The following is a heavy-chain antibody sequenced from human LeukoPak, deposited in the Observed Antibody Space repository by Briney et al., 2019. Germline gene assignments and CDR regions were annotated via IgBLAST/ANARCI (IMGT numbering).Heavy chain of an antibody. D-gene: IGHD2-2*01. CDR1: GFTFNSYA. Sequence: GGSLRLSCAASGFTFNSYAMSWVRQAPGKGLVWVSRINTDGSSTSYADSVKGRFTISRDNAKNTLYLQMNSLRAEDTAVYYCARDSTHCSSTSCYSCWFDPWGQGTLVTVSS. CDR2: INTDGSST. CDR3: ARDSTHCSSTSCYSCWFDP. V-gene: IGHV3-74*01. J-gene: IGHJ5*02.